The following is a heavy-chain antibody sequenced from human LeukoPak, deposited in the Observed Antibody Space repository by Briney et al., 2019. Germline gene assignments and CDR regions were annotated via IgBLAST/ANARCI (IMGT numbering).Heavy chain of an antibody. CDR1: GGSISSHY. D-gene: IGHD3-3*01. V-gene: IGHV4-59*11. Sequence: SETLSLTCTVSGGSISSHYWSWIRQPPGKGLEWIGYIYYSGSTNYNPSLKSRVTISVDTSKNQFSLKLSSVTAADTAVYYCARVLAIFGVPPRFDPWGQGTLVTVYS. CDR2: IYYSGST. CDR3: ARVLAIFGVPPRFDP. J-gene: IGHJ5*02.